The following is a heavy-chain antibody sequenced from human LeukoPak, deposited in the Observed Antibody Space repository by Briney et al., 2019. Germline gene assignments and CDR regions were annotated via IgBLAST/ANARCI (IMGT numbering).Heavy chain of an antibody. Sequence: GASVKVSCKASGGTFSSYAISWVRQAPGQGLEWMGRIIPILGIANYAQKFQGRVTITADKSTSTAYMELSSLRSEDTAVYYCARDGHDYYDSSGDLDYWGQGILVTVSS. D-gene: IGHD3-22*01. CDR2: IIPILGIA. J-gene: IGHJ4*02. V-gene: IGHV1-69*04. CDR3: ARDGHDYYDSSGDLDY. CDR1: GGTFSSYA.